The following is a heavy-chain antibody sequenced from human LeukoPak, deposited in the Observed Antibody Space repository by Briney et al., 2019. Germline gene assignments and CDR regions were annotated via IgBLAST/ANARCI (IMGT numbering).Heavy chain of an antibody. J-gene: IGHJ4*02. CDR1: GFTFSSYA. CDR2: LSSSGGGT. CDR3: AKAGPTTAMVYVDY. D-gene: IGHD5-18*01. V-gene: IGHV3-23*01. Sequence: GGSLRLSCGASGFTFSSYAMNWVRQAPGKGLEWVSGLSSSGGGTYYADSVKGRFTISRDNSKNTLYLQMSSLRAEDTAVYFCAKAGPTTAMVYVDYWGQGALVTVSS.